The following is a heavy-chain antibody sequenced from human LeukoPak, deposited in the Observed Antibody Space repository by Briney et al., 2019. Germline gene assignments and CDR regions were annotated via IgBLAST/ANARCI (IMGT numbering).Heavy chain of an antibody. CDR2: ISAYNGNT. CDR1: GYTFTSYG. J-gene: IGHJ4*02. V-gene: IGHV1-18*01. Sequence: ASMKVSCKASGYTFTSYGISWVRQAPGQGLEWMGWISAYNGNTNYAQKLQGRVTMTTDTSTSTAYMELRSLRSDDTAVYYCARDEEGTLPFDYWGQGTLVTVSS. D-gene: IGHD1-1*01. CDR3: ARDEEGTLPFDY.